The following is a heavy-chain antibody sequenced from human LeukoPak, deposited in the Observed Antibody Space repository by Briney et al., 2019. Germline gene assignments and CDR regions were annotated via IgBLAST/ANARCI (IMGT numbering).Heavy chain of an antibody. CDR1: GYTFTSYG. J-gene: IGHJ4*02. CDR2: INTKTGNP. CDR3: GRNEYSSSTDLEY. V-gene: IGHV7-4-1*02. D-gene: IGHD6-6*01. Sequence: ASVKVSCKASGYTFTSYGISWVRQAPGQGLEWMGWINTKTGNPTYAQGFTGRFVFSSDISVNTAYLQINSLKAEDTAVYYCGRNEYSSSTDLEYWGQGTLVTVSS.